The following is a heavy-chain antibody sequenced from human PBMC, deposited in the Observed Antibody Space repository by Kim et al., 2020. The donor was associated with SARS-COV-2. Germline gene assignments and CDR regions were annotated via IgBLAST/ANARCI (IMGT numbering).Heavy chain of an antibody. Sequence: GGSLRLSCVASGFTFSRYWMSWVRQAPGKGLEWVGNINQDGSAKNYVDSVKGRFTISRDNAKNSLYLQMNSLRAEDTAVYFCATLQDDDYWGQGTLHTVS. V-gene: IGHV3-7*03. D-gene: IGHD2-15*01. CDR2: INQDGSAK. J-gene: IGHJ4*02. CDR3: ATLQDDDY. CDR1: GFTFSRYW.